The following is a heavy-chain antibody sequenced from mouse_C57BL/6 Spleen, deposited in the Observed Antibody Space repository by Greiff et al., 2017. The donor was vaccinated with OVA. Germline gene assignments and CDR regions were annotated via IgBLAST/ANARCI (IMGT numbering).Heavy chain of an antibody. CDR3: VRQDTTVSYAMDY. J-gene: IGHJ4*01. D-gene: IGHD1-1*01. Sequence: EVHLVESGGGLVQPKGSLKLSCAASGFSFNTYAMNWVRQAPGKGLEWVARIRSKSNNYATYYADSVKDRFTISRDDSESMLYLQMNNLKTEDTAMYYCVRQDTTVSYAMDYWGQGTSVTVSS. CDR1: GFSFNTYA. CDR2: IRSKSNNYAT. V-gene: IGHV10-1*01.